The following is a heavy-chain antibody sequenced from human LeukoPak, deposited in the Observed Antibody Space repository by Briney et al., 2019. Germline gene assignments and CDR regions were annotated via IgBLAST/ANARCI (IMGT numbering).Heavy chain of an antibody. CDR2: IKQDGSEK. D-gene: IGHD6-19*01. V-gene: IGHV3-7*01. CDR3: ARDHSSGWYGTLGDWYFDL. CDR1: GLTFSSYW. J-gene: IGHJ2*01. Sequence: PGGSLRLSCAASGLTFSSYWMSWVRQAPGKGLEWVANIKQDGSEKYYVDSVKGRFTISRDNAKNSLYLQMNSLRAEDTAVYYCARDHSSGWYGTLGDWYFDLWGRGTLVTVSS.